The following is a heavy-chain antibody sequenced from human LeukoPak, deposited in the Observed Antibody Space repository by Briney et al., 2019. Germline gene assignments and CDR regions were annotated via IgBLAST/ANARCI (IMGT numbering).Heavy chain of an antibody. J-gene: IGHJ4*02. Sequence: SETLSLTCAVYGGSFSGYYWSWIRQPPGKGLEWIGEINHSGSPNYNPSLKSRVTISVDTSKNPFSLKLSSVTAADTAVYYCARGHPYYDYVWGSYRYFDYWGQGTLVTVSS. CDR2: INHSGSP. CDR3: ARGHPYYDYVWGSYRYFDY. V-gene: IGHV4-34*01. CDR1: GGSFSGYY. D-gene: IGHD3-16*02.